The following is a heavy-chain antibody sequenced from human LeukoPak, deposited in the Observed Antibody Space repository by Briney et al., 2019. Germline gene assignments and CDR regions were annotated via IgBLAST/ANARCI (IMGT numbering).Heavy chain of an antibody. Sequence: SETLSLTCTVSDGSIRSYYWSWIRQPPGKGLEWIGYIYYSGSTNYNPSLKSRVTISVDTSKNQFSLKLSSVTAADTAVYYCARDPAAAGTAYYGMDVWGQGTTVTVSS. J-gene: IGHJ6*02. CDR2: IYYSGST. V-gene: IGHV4-59*01. D-gene: IGHD6-13*01. CDR1: DGSIRSYY. CDR3: ARDPAAAGTAYYGMDV.